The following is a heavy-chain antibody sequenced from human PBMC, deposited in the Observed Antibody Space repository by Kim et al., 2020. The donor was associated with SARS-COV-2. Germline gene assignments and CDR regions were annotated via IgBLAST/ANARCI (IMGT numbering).Heavy chain of an antibody. CDR3: AKENILASIRRGLDY. V-gene: IGHV3-30*18. J-gene: IGHJ4*01. D-gene: IGHD5-12*01. Sequence: GGSLRLSCAASGFTFGSYGMHWVRQAAGKGLEWVAVIASDGSSRYYADSVKGRFTISRDNSKNTLFLQLNSLRAEDTAIYYCAKENILASIRRGLDYWG. CDR2: IASDGSSR. CDR1: GFTFGSYG.